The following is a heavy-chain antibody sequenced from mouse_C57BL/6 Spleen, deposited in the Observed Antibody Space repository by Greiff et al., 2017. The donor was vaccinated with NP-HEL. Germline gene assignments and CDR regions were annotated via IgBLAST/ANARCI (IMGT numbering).Heavy chain of an antibody. CDR3: ARKNYDGSSSYAMDY. CDR2: ILPGSGST. V-gene: IGHV1-9*01. Sequence: QVHVKQSGAELMKPGASVKLSCKATGYTFTGYWIEWVKPRPGHGLEWIGEILPGSGSTNYNEKFKGKATFTADTSSNTASMQLSSLTTEDSAIYDCARKNYDGSSSYAMDYWGQGTSVTVAS. CDR1: GYTFTGYW. J-gene: IGHJ4*01. D-gene: IGHD1-1*01.